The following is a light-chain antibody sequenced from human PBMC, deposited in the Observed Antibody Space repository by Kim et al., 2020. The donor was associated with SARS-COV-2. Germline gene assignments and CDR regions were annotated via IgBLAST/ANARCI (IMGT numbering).Light chain of an antibody. CDR1: SSDVGAYNY. V-gene: IGLV2-14*03. CDR3: SSYTSSSPNYV. J-gene: IGLJ1*01. Sequence: QSITLSGTGTSSDVGAYNYVSWYQQHPGKAPKLMIYDVSHRPSGVSNRFSASKSGNTASLTISGLQAEDEADYYCSSYTSSSPNYVFGTGTKVTVL. CDR2: DVS.